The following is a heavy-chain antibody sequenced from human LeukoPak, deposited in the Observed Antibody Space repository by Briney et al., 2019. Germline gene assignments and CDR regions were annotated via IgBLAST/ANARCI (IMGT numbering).Heavy chain of an antibody. V-gene: IGHV1-2*02. D-gene: IGHD1-20*01. CDR2: INPSSGAT. CDR1: GYTFTGYH. Sequence: ASVKVSCKASGYTFTGYHIHWVRQAPGQGLEWMGWINPSSGATNYAQKFQGRVTMTRDTSISTAYMELSRPRSDDTAVYYCARADKWNSDNWGQGTLVTVSS. J-gene: IGHJ4*02. CDR3: ARADKWNSDN.